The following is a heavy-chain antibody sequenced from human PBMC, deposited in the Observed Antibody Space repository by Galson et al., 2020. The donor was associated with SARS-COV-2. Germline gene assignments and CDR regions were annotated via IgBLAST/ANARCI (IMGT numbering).Heavy chain of an antibody. CDR1: RYSISSGYY. CDR2: IYHSAST. CDR3: ARDCRLRFLPRSTYNWFDP. J-gene: IGHJ5*02. D-gene: IGHD3-3*01. Sequence: SQPLSLTCTVSRYSISSGYYWGWIRQPPGKGLEWIGSIYHSASTYYNQSLKSRVTISVDTSKNQFSLKLSSVTAADTAVYYCARDCRLRFLPRSTYNWFDPWGQGTLVTVSS. V-gene: IGHV4-38-2*02.